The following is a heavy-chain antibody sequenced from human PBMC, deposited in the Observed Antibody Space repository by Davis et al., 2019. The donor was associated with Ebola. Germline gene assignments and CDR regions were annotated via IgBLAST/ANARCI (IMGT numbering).Heavy chain of an antibody. CDR2: IYYSGST. CDR3: ARGGLDGDYPWVITNWYFDL. CDR1: GGSISSSSYY. Sequence: PSETLSLTCTVSGGSISSSSYYWGWIRQPPGKGLEWIGSIYYSGSTYYNPSLKSRVTISVDTSKNQFSLKLSSVTAADTAVYYCARGGLDGDYPWVITNWYFDLWGRGTLVTVSS. J-gene: IGHJ2*01. V-gene: IGHV4-39*07. D-gene: IGHD4-17*01.